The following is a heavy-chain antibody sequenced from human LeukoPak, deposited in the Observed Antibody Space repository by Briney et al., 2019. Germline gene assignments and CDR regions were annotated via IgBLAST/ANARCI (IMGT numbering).Heavy chain of an antibody. Sequence: PSETLSLTCTVSGGSVSSSSYYWGWIRQPPGKGPEWIGSIYYSGSTYYNPSLKSRVTTSVDTSKNQFSLKLSSVTAADTAVYYCARQGRSGSNRGPYYFDYWGQGTLVTVSS. CDR2: IYYSGST. CDR1: GGSVSSSSYY. CDR3: ARQGRSGSNRGPYYFDY. J-gene: IGHJ4*02. D-gene: IGHD1-26*01. V-gene: IGHV4-39*01.